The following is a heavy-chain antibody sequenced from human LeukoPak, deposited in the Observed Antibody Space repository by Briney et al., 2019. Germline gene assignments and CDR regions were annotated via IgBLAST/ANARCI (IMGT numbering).Heavy chain of an antibody. CDR3: ARGSAYYDFWSGYSGWFDP. J-gene: IGHJ5*02. CDR1: GGSFSGYY. D-gene: IGHD3-3*01. CDR2: INHSGST. Sequence: SETLPLTCAVYGGSFSGYYWSWIRQPPGKGLEWIGEINHSGSTNYNPSLKSRVTISVDTSKNQFSLKLSSVTAADTAVYYCARGSAYYDFWSGYSGWFDPWGQGTLVTVSS. V-gene: IGHV4-34*01.